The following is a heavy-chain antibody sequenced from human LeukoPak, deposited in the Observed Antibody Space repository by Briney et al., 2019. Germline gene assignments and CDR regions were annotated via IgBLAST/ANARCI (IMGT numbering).Heavy chain of an antibody. V-gene: IGHV1-18*01. CDR1: GYTFTSYG. CDR3: AGSGSYSTGPFDY. D-gene: IGHD1-26*01. CDR2: ISGYNGNT. J-gene: IGHJ4*02. Sequence: VQSGAAVKKPGASVKVSCKASGYTFTSYGFIWVRQAPGQGLEWIGWISGYNGNTNYAQKFQGRVTMPTDTSTSTAYMELRSLRSDDTAVYYCAGSGSYSTGPFDYWGQGTLVTVSS.